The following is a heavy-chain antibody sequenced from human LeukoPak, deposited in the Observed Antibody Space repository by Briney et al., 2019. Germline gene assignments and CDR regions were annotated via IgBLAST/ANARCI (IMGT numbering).Heavy chain of an antibody. J-gene: IGHJ4*02. Sequence: SETLSLTCTVSGGSISSYYWSWIRQPPGKGLEWIGYIYYSGSTNYNPSLKSRVTISVDTSKNQFSLKLSSVTAADTAVYYCAREGLQGGYFDYXXXGTLVTVSS. V-gene: IGHV4-59*12. CDR2: IYYSGST. CDR1: GGSISSYY. D-gene: IGHD3-16*01. CDR3: AREGLQGGYFDY.